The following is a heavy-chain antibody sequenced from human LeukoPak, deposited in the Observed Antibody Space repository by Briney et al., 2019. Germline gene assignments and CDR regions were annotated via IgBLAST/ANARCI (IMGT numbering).Heavy chain of an antibody. CDR1: GFTFSGFA. D-gene: IGHD2/OR15-2a*01. Sequence: PGGSLRLSCAASGFTFSGFAMSWVRRTPGKGLEWVSGISGSGDNTLYADSVKGRFTISRDNSKNTLYLEMNSLRSEDTAVYYCATDLNIPHDAFDIWGQGTMVTVSS. J-gene: IGHJ3*02. CDR3: ATDLNIPHDAFDI. V-gene: IGHV3-23*01. CDR2: ISGSGDNT.